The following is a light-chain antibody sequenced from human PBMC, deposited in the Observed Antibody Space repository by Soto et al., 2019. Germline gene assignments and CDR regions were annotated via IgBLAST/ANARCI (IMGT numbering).Light chain of an antibody. CDR2: DVT. CDR3: CSYAGMYPYV. CDR1: SSDVGKFNY. J-gene: IGLJ1*01. V-gene: IGLV2-11*01. Sequence: QSALTQPRSVSGSPGQSVTISCTGTSSDVGKFNYVSWYQQHPGKAPKVVIYDVTERPSGVPDRFSGAKSGNTASLTISGLQAEDEGDYYCCSYAGMYPYVFGTGTKLTVL.